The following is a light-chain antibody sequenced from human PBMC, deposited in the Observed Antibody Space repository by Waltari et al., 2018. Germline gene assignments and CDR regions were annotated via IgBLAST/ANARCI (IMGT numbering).Light chain of an antibody. J-gene: IGKJ4*01. V-gene: IGKV3-15*01. Sequence: EIVMTQTQATLSVSPGERATLSCRASQSVSSNLAWYQQKPGQAPRLLIYDASTRDTGIPDRLSGSGSGTEFTLTISSLQSEDFAFYYCQQYNNWPPLTFGGGTKVEIK. CDR3: QQYNNWPPLT. CDR2: DAS. CDR1: QSVSSN.